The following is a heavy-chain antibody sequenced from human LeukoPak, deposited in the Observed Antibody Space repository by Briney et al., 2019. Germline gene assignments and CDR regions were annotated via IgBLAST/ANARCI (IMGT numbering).Heavy chain of an antibody. CDR3: ARFRGGSGSYCLDY. CDR1: GYTFTGYY. Sequence: ASVKVSCKASGYTFTGYYMHWVRQAPGQGLEWMGWINPNSGGTNYAQKFQGRVTMTRDTSISTAYMELSRLRYDDTAVYYCARFRGGSGSYCLDYWGQGTLVTVSS. CDR2: INPNSGGT. J-gene: IGHJ4*02. V-gene: IGHV1-2*02. D-gene: IGHD3-10*01.